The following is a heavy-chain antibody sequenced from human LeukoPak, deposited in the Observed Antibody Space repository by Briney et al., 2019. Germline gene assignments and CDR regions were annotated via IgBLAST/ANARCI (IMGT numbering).Heavy chain of an antibody. V-gene: IGHV4-59*02. J-gene: IGHJ4*02. CDR2: IYYRGNT. CDR3: AREGGPYRPLDY. Sequence: SETLSLTCTVSGDSVSIYYWSWIRQPPGKGLEWIGYIYYRGNTNYNPSLKSRVTMAVDTSKNQFSLKVSSVTAADTAVYYCAREGGPYRPLDYSGQGTLVTVSS. CDR1: GDSVSIYY.